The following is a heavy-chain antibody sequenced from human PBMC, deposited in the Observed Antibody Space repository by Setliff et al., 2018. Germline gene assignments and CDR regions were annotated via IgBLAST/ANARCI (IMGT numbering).Heavy chain of an antibody. J-gene: IGHJ4*02. Sequence: KTSETLSLTCAVSGASITSNNWWSWIRQPPGKGLEWIGYFYFHGRTTYNPSLKSRATISQVTSKKHFSLTLTTMTAADTAVYYCARHAPGAIDYWGQGALVTVSS. CDR2: FYFHGRT. CDR1: GASITSNNW. CDR3: ARHAPGAIDY. V-gene: IGHV4-59*08.